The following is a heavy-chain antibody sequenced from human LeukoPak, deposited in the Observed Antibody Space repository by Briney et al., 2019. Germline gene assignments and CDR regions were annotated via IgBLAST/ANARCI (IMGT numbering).Heavy chain of an antibody. CDR3: ARSATVTTGYFDY. J-gene: IGHJ4*02. V-gene: IGHV4-39*07. CDR1: GGSMSSTSYY. CDR2: IYYSGST. Sequence: SETLSLTCTVSGGSMSSTSYYWGWIRQPPGKELEWIGSIYYSGSTYYNPSLKSRVTISIDTSKNLFSLKLGSLTPADTAVYYCARSATVTTGYFDYWGRRTLVAVSP. D-gene: IGHD4-17*01.